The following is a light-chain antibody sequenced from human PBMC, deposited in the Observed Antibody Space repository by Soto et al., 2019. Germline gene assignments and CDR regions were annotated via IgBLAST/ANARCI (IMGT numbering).Light chain of an antibody. Sequence: EIVLKQSPGTLSLSPGERATLSCRASQSVNNYLAWYQQKPGQAPRLLIYDASNRATGIPARFSGSGSGTDFTLPISSLEPEESAVYYCQQRGNWPWLTFGGGTRVEIK. V-gene: IGKV3-11*01. J-gene: IGKJ4*01. CDR1: QSVNNY. CDR2: DAS. CDR3: QQRGNWPWLT.